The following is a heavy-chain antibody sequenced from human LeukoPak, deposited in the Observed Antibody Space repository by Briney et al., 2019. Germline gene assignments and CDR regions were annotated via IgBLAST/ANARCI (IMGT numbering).Heavy chain of an antibody. V-gene: IGHV1-18*01. CDR1: GYTFTSYG. CDR3: ARDLWAPIKLLWLGELSWRFDY. Sequence: ASVKVSCKASGYTFTSYGISWVRQAPGQGLEWMGWISAYNGNTNYAQKLQGRVTMTTDTSTSTAYMELRSLRSDDTAVYYCARDLWAPIKLLWLGELSWRFDYWGQGTLVTVSS. J-gene: IGHJ4*02. D-gene: IGHD3-10*01. CDR2: ISAYNGNT.